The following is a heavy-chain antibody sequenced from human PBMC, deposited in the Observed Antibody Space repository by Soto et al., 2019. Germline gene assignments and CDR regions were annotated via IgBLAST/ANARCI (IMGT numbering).Heavy chain of an antibody. Sequence: PSETLSLTCAVYGGSFSGYFWSWIRQPPGKGLEWIAEISHSGGTNFNPSLKSRITISADTSKNQFSLKLNSVAAADTAVYYCVRNFDFWGQGTPVTVSS. V-gene: IGHV4-34*01. J-gene: IGHJ4*02. CDR1: GGSFSGYF. CDR2: ISHSGGT. CDR3: VRNFDF.